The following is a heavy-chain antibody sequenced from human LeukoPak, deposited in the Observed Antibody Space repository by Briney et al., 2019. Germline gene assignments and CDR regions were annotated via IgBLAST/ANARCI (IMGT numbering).Heavy chain of an antibody. CDR3: ARVGYSGWNLEY. V-gene: IGHV3-7*01. CDR2: INQGGSVK. D-gene: IGHD5-12*01. J-gene: IGHJ4*02. CDR1: GFTFRSYW. Sequence: GSLRLSCAAPGFTFRSYWMSWVRQAPGKGLEWVANINQGGSVKYYVDPVKGRFTISRDDAKNSLYVQMNSLRGEDTAVYYCARVGYSGWNLEYWGQGTLVTVSS.